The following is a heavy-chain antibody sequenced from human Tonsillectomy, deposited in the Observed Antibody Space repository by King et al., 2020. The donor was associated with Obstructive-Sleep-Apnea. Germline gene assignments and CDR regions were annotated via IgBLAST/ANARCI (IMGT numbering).Heavy chain of an antibody. CDR1: GFTFVEHT. CDR2: ISWDGGRI. Sequence: VQLVESGGVVVQPGGSLRLSCAATGFTFVEHTMHWVRQGPKKGLEWVSLISWDGGRINHADSVKGRFTISRDNSKNSLILQMNNLTTEDTALYYCVKDTHGYSSSFHNFDYWGQGTLVTVSS. J-gene: IGHJ4*02. CDR3: VKDTHGYSSSFHNFDY. V-gene: IGHV3-43*01. D-gene: IGHD5-18*01.